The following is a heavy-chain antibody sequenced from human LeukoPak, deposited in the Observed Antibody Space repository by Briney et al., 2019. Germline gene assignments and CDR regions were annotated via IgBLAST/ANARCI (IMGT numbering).Heavy chain of an antibody. J-gene: IGHJ6*03. CDR1: GVTFSNYG. CDR2: IWYDGSKK. D-gene: IGHD2-15*01. CDR3: AKDRGGDCSGGRCYYYYYDMDV. Sequence: GGSLRLSCAASGVTFSNYGKHWVRQAPGKGLEWVALIWYDGSKKYYAASVKGRFTISRDNSKNTLYLQMNTLRAEDKAVYYCAKDRGGDCSGGRCYYYYYDMDVWGKGTTVTVSS. V-gene: IGHV3-30*02.